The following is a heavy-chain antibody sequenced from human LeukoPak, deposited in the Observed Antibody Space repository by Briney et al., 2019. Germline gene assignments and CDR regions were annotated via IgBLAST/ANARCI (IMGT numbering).Heavy chain of an antibody. V-gene: IGHV3-23*01. J-gene: IGHJ5*02. D-gene: IGHD1-26*01. CDR2: INGRSGST. Sequence: AGSLTLSCPASGFTFSSYAMSRVRPPPGKGLEWVAAINGRSGSTFYRDSVMCLVTISSDNSENPMYLQMNNLRAEDTAVYYCANGPTVGSGSLYWFDRWGQGTLVTVS. CDR3: ANGPTVGSGSLYWFDR. CDR1: GFTFSSYA.